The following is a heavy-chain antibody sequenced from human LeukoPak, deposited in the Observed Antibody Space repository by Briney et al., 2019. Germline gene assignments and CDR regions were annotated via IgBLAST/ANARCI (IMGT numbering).Heavy chain of an antibody. CDR3: ARGAEDGYKVVLVDY. D-gene: IGHD5-24*01. CDR1: GFTFSIYA. CDR2: ISYDGSNK. V-gene: IGHV3-30-3*01. J-gene: IGHJ4*02. Sequence: GRSLRLSCAASGFTFSIYAMHWVRQAPGKGLEWVAVISYDGSNKYYADSVKGRFTISRDDSKNTLYLQMNSLRAEDTAMYYCARGAEDGYKVVLVDYWGQGTLVTVSS.